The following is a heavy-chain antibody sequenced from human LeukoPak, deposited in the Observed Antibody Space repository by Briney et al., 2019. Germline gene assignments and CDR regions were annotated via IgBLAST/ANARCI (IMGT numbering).Heavy chain of an antibody. CDR2: FDPEDGET. V-gene: IGHV1-24*01. D-gene: IGHD6-13*01. CDR3: ATPGTAAGLYYFDY. Sequence: ASVKVSCKVSGYTLTELSMHWVRQAPGKGLEWMGGFDPEDGETIYAQKFQGRVTMTKDTSTDTAYMELSSLRSEDTAVYYCATPGTAAGLYYFDYWGQGTLVTVSS. J-gene: IGHJ4*02. CDR1: GYTLTELS.